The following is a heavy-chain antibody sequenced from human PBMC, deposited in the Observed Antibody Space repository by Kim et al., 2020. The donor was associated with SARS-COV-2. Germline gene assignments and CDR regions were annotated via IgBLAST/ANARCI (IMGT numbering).Heavy chain of an antibody. D-gene: IGHD3-22*01. J-gene: IGHJ4*02. V-gene: IGHV3-7*01. CDR2: INGAGYDK. CDR1: GFSFSGHH. CDR3: VKEGYYDFHF. Sequence: GGSLRLSCAASGFSFSGHHMSWVRQVPGKGLEWVSNINGAGYDKHYVDAVKGRFSISRDNAKNSLYLQMNSLRVEDTAIYYCVKEGYYDFHFWGQGTLVT.